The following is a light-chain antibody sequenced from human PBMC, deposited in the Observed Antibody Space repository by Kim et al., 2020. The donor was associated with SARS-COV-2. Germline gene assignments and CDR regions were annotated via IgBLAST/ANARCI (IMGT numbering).Light chain of an antibody. CDR2: WAS. J-gene: IGKJ2*01. CDR1: RSILAGFNNKDS. Sequence: ATINFKTSRSILAGFNNKDSLAWYQQKPGQTPRVLIYWASVRDSEVPDRFSGGGSGTDFTLTISSLQAEDVAVYFCQQYYQTPFTFGQGTKLEI. CDR3: QQYYQTPFT. V-gene: IGKV4-1*01.